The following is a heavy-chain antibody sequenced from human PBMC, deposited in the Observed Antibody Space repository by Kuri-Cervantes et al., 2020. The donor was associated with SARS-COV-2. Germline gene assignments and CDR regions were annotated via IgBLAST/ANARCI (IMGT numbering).Heavy chain of an antibody. CDR2: ISYDGSNK. CDR3: AKDPDSSGWFDY. CDR1: GFTFSSYG. V-gene: IGHV3-30*18. J-gene: IGHJ4*02. Sequence: LSLTCAVSGFTFSSYGMHWVRQAPGKGLEWVAVISYDGSNKYYADSVKGRFTISRDNSKNTLCLQMNSLRGEDTAVYYCAKDPDSSGWFDYWGQGTLVTVSS. D-gene: IGHD6-19*01.